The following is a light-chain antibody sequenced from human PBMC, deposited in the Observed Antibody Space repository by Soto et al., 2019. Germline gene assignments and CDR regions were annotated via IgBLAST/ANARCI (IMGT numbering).Light chain of an antibody. Sequence: EIVLTQSPGTLSLSPGERATLSCRASQRPSNSHVAWYLLKPGQAPRLLIFDTSSRATGIPDRFSGSVSGTDFTLTISRLEPEDFAVFYCQQYGTSEIIFGQGTRLE. CDR2: DTS. CDR3: QQYGTSEII. V-gene: IGKV3-20*01. CDR1: QRPSNSH. J-gene: IGKJ5*01.